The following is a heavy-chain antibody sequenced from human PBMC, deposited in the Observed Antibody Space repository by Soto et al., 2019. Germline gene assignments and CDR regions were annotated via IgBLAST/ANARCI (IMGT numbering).Heavy chain of an antibody. Sequence: AETLSLTCTVSGGSISSSSSYWGWIRQPPGKGLEWIGEINHSGSTNYNPSLKSRVTISVDTSKNQFSLKLTSVTAADTAVYYCGRAHRDLQQLVHYYYSMDVWGQGTTVTVSS. J-gene: IGHJ6*02. CDR3: GRAHRDLQQLVHYYYSMDV. CDR2: INHSGST. CDR1: GGSISSSSSY. D-gene: IGHD6-13*01. V-gene: IGHV4-39*07.